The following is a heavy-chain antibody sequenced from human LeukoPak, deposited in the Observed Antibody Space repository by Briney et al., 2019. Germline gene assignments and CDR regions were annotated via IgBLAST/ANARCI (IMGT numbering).Heavy chain of an antibody. V-gene: IGHV4-39*01. CDR3: ARHGNWGGPDC. J-gene: IGHJ4*02. CDR2: IYHRGST. Sequence: SETLSLTCTVSGGSISCSSQHWGWIRQPPGKGLEWIGSIYHRGSTYYNTSLKDRVTMSVDTSKNQFSLKLSSVTAADTAFYYCARHGNWGGPDCGGQGTLVTVSS. D-gene: IGHD7-27*01. CDR1: GGSISCSSQH.